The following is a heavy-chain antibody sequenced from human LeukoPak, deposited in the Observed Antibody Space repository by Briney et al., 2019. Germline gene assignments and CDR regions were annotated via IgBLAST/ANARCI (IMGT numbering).Heavy chain of an antibody. CDR3: VRESRSGTSY. Sequence: GGSLRLSCAASGFTFSNYWMSWVRQAPGKGLEWVANITQDGSEKQYVDSVKGRFNISRDNAKNSLYLQMNSLRAEDMAVFFCVRESRSGTSYWGQGTLVTVSS. J-gene: IGHJ4*02. D-gene: IGHD3-10*01. V-gene: IGHV3-7*01. CDR2: ITQDGSEK. CDR1: GFTFSNYW.